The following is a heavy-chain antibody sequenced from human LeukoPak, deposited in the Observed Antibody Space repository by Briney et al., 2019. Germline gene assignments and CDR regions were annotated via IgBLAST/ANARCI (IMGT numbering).Heavy chain of an antibody. Sequence: PSETLSLTSAVYGGSFSGYYWSWIRQPPGKGLEWIGEINHSGSTNYNPSLKSRVTISVDTSKNQFSLKLSSVTAADTAVYYCARDRLGLANAFDIWGQGTMVTVSS. V-gene: IGHV4-34*01. J-gene: IGHJ3*02. CDR3: ARDRLGLANAFDI. CDR1: GGSFSGYY. D-gene: IGHD3-10*01. CDR2: INHSGST.